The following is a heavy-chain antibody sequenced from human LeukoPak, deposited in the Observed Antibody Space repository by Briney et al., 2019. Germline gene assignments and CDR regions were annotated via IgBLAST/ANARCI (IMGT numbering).Heavy chain of an antibody. CDR1: GFTFSDSF. CDR2: ISHSGSNL. D-gene: IGHD3-22*01. CDR3: ARGDSSGVPDY. J-gene: IGHJ4*02. Sequence: PGGSLRLSCAASGFTFSDSFMNRIRQAPGKGLEWLSYISHSGSNLDYAESVRGRFTISRDNANHSLYLQINSLRAEDTAVYYCARGDSSGVPDYWGQGTLVTVSS. V-gene: IGHV3-11*01.